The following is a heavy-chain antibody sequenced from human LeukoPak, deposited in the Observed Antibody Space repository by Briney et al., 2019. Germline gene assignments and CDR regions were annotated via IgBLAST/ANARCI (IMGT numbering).Heavy chain of an antibody. Sequence: GGSLRLSCAASGFTFSSYGMHWVRQAPGKGLEWVAVIWYDGSSKYYADSVKGRFTISRDNSKNTLYLQMNSLRAEDTAVYYCARSSTLGYCSGGSCRTDAFDIWGQGTMVTVSS. D-gene: IGHD2-15*01. V-gene: IGHV3-33*01. CDR3: ARSSTLGYCSGGSCRTDAFDI. CDR2: IWYDGSSK. J-gene: IGHJ3*02. CDR1: GFTFSSYG.